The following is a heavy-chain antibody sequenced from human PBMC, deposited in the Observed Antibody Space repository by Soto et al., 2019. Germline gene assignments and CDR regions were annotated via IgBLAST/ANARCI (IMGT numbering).Heavy chain of an antibody. CDR3: AREGQELRD. Sequence: QVQLQESGPGLVKPSGTLSLTCAVSGASISSTNWWSWVRQFPGKGLEWIGEIFHDGRTNYNPSLKGRVTISVDKSKSHFSLELTSVTAADTAIYYCAREGQELRDWGHGTLVTVSS. D-gene: IGHD6-13*01. CDR1: GASISSTNW. V-gene: IGHV4-4*02. CDR2: IFHDGRT. J-gene: IGHJ4*01.